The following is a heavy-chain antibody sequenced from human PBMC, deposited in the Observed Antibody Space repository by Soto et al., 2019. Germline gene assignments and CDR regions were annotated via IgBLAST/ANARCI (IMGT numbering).Heavy chain of an antibody. V-gene: IGHV3-23*01. CDR1: GFTFSSYA. J-gene: IGHJ6*02. D-gene: IGHD2-2*01. Sequence: GGSLRLSCAASGFTFSSYAMSWVRQAPGKGLEWVSAISGSGGSTYYADSVKGRFTISRDNSKNTLYLQMNSLRAEDTAVYYCAKTHHCSSTSCYYYYYGMDVWGQGTTVTVSS. CDR3: AKTHHCSSTSCYYYYYGMDV. CDR2: ISGSGGST.